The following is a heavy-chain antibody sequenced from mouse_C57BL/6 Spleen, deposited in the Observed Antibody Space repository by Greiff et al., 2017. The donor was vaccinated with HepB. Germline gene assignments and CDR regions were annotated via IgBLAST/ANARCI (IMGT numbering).Heavy chain of an antibody. CDR3: ARDYGSLFDY. CDR2: ISSGSSTI. Sequence: EVHLVESGGGLVKPGGSLKLSCAASGFTFSDYGMHWVRQAPEKGLEWVAYISSGSSTIYYADTVKGRFTISRDNAKNTLFLQMTSLRSEDTAMYYCARDYGSLFDYWGQGTTLTVSS. J-gene: IGHJ2*01. D-gene: IGHD1-1*01. CDR1: GFTFSDYG. V-gene: IGHV5-17*01.